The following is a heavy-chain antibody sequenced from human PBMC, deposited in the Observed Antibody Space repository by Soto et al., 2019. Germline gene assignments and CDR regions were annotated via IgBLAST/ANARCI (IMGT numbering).Heavy chain of an antibody. J-gene: IGHJ6*02. CDR3: ARESWGYSYGYSAYYYYYGMDV. D-gene: IGHD5-18*01. Sequence: SYTLSLTSTGSGGSISSYYWSWIRQPPGKGLEWIGYIYYSGSTNYNPSLKSRVTISVDTSKNQFSLKLSSVTAADTAVYYCARESWGYSYGYSAYYYYYGMDVWGQGTTVTVSS. CDR1: GGSISSYY. V-gene: IGHV4-59*01. CDR2: IYYSGST.